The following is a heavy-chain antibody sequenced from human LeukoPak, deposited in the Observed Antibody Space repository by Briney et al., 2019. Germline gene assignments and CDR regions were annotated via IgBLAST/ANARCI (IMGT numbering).Heavy chain of an antibody. CDR1: GFTFSNFG. V-gene: IGHV3-7*01. CDR2: IKQDGNEK. D-gene: IGHD4/OR15-4a*01. CDR3: ARDTLGEGEDANYAVYYFDY. J-gene: IGHJ4*02. Sequence: QPGRSLRLSCAASGFTFSNFGMHWVRRAPGKGLEWVANIKQDGNEKYYADSVKGRFTISRDNGKNSLDLQMNSLRADDTAVYYCARDTLGEGEDANYAVYYFDYWGQGTVVTVSS.